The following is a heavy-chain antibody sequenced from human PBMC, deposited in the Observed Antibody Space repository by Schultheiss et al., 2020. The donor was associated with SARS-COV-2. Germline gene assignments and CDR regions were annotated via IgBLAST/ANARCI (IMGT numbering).Heavy chain of an antibody. CDR1: GFTFSNYA. J-gene: IGHJ4*02. Sequence: GESLKISCVASGFTFSNYAMSWVRQAPGEGLEWVSAISGGGGSTYYADSVKGRFTISRDNSKNTLNLHINYVRAEDTALYYCAKQRWGSAMAKAAFDYWGLGTLVTVSS. CDR2: ISGGGGST. D-gene: IGHD5-18*01. V-gene: IGHV3-23*01. CDR3: AKQRWGSAMAKAAFDY.